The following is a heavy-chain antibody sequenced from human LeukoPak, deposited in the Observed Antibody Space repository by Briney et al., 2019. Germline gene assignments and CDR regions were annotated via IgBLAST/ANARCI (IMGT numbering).Heavy chain of an antibody. Sequence: PGGSLRLSCAASGFAFSSYSMNWVRQAPGKGLEWVSYISSSSSTIYYADSVRGRFTISRDNAKNSLYLQMNSLRAEDTAVYYCARRGFDPWGQGTLVTVSS. CDR3: ARRGFDP. CDR1: GFAFSSYS. V-gene: IGHV3-48*01. J-gene: IGHJ5*02. CDR2: ISSSSSTI.